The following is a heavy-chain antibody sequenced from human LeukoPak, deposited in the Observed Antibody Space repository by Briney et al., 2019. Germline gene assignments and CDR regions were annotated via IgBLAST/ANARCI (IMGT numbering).Heavy chain of an antibody. CDR2: IIPIFGTA. J-gene: IGHJ6*03. D-gene: IGHD3-10*01. Sequence: ASVKVSCKASGGTFSSYAISWVRQAPGQGLEWMGGIIPIFGTANYAQKFQGRVTITTDGSTSTAYMELSSLRSEDTAVYYCARGVLLNYYYYMDVWGKGTTVTVSS. V-gene: IGHV1-69*05. CDR3: ARGVLLNYYYYMDV. CDR1: GGTFSSYA.